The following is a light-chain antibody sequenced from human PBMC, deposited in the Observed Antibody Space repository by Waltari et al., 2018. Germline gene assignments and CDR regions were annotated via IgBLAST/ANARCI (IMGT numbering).Light chain of an antibody. CDR3: MHGGHWPYT. V-gene: IGKV2-30*01. J-gene: IGKJ2*01. CDR2: KIS. CDR1: QSLVYSDGNTY. Sequence: VVLTQSPLSLPVTPGQPASISCSSSQSLVYSDGNTYLNWFQQRPGHSPRRLLYKISNRDSGVPDRISGSGSGTDFTLKISRVEAEDVGIYYCMHGGHWPYTFGQGTKLEIE.